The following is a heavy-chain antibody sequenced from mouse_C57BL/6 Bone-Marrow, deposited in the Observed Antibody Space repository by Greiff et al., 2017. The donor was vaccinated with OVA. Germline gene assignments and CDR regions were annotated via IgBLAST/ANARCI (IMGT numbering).Heavy chain of an antibody. D-gene: IGHD3-2*02. J-gene: IGHJ4*01. CDR3: ARYPAQATAMDY. Sequence: VQLQQSGPELVKPGASVKISCKASGYTFTDYYMNWVKQSHGKSLEWIGDINPNNGGTSYNQKFKGKATLTVDKSSSTAYMELRSLTSEDSAVYYCARYPAQATAMDYWGQGTSVTVSS. V-gene: IGHV1-26*01. CDR2: INPNNGGT. CDR1: GYTFTDYY.